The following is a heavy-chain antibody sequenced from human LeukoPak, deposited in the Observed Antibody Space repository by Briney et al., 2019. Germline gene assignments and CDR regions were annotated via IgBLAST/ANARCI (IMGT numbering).Heavy chain of an antibody. Sequence: GGSLRLSCAASGFSVSSNDMSWVRQAPGKGLEWVSLIHSGGTRYTDSVRGRFTISRDNSKNTLYLQMNSLRAEDTAVYYCAREVAEGFDYWGQGTLVTVSS. CDR1: GFSVSSND. CDR3: AREVAEGFDY. V-gene: IGHV3-53*01. J-gene: IGHJ4*02. CDR2: IHSGGTR.